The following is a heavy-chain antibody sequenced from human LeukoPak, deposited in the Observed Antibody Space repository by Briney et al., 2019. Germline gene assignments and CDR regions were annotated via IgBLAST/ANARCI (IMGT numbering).Heavy chain of an antibody. V-gene: IGHV1-18*01. J-gene: IGHJ3*02. D-gene: IGHD1-26*01. CDR1: GYTFTSYG. CDR3: ARGGIVGASVLMFIAFDI. CDR2: ISAYNGNT. Sequence: ASVKVSCKASGYTFTSYGISWVRQAPGQGLEWMGWISAYNGNTNYAQKLQGRVTMTTDTSTSTAYMELRSLRSDDTAVYYCARGGIVGASVLMFIAFDIWGQGTMVTVSS.